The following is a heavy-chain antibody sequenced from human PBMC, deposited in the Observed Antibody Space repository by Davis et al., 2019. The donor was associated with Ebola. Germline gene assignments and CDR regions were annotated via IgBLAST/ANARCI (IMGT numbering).Heavy chain of an antibody. CDR3: ARDLRGGSGSYGYYYYGIDV. CDR2: IIPILGIA. D-gene: IGHD3-10*01. CDR1: GGTFSSYT. V-gene: IGHV1-69*04. J-gene: IGHJ6*02. Sequence: SVKVSCKASGGTFSSYTISWVRQAPGQGLEWMGRIIPILGIANYAQKFQGRVTITADKSTSTAYMELSSLRSEDTAVYYCARDLRGGSGSYGYYYYGIDVWGQGTTVTVSS.